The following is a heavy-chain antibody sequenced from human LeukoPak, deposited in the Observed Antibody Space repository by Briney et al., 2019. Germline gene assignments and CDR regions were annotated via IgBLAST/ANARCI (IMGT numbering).Heavy chain of an antibody. V-gene: IGHV1-8*01. CDR1: GYTFTSYD. CDR2: MNPNSGNT. CDR3: ARLRTAGSGWTQKDFDH. J-gene: IGHJ4*02. Sequence: GASVKVSCKASGYTFTSYDINWGRQATGQGLEWMGWMNPNSGNTGYAQKFQGRVTMTRNTSITTAYMELSSLRSEDTAVYYCARLRTAGSGWTQKDFDHWGQGSLVTVSS. D-gene: IGHD6-19*01.